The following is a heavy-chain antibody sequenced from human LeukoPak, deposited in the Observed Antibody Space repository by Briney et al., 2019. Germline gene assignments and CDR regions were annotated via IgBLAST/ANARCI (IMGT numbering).Heavy chain of an antibody. CDR2: IIPIFGTA. CDR1: GGTFCSYA. Sequence: SVKVSCKASGGTFCSYAISWVRQAPGQGLEWMGGIIPIFGTANYAQKFQGRVTITADESTSTAYMELSSLRSEDTAVYYCARASSGYYDDAFDIWGQGTMVTVSS. D-gene: IGHD3-22*01. V-gene: IGHV1-69*13. CDR3: ARASSGYYDDAFDI. J-gene: IGHJ3*02.